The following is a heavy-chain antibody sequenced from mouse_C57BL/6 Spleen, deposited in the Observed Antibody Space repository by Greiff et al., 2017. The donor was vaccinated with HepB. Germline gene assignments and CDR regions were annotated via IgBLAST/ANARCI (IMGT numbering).Heavy chain of an antibody. CDR2: IYPGDGDT. D-gene: IGHD1-1*01. J-gene: IGHJ2*01. V-gene: IGHV1-82*01. Sequence: VQLQQSGPELVKPGASVKISCKASGYAFSSSWMNWVKQRPGKGLEWIGRIYPGDGDTNYNGKFKGKATLTADKSSSTAYMQLSSLTSEDSAVYYCARWDYGSSEGYWGQGTTLTVSS. CDR1: GYAFSSSW. CDR3: ARWDYGSSEGY.